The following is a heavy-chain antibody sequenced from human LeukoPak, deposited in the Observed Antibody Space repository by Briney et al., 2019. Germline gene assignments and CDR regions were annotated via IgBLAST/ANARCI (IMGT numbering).Heavy chain of an antibody. J-gene: IGHJ4*02. CDR3: ARDWRQLWPYYFDY. D-gene: IGHD5-18*01. V-gene: IGHV1-18*01. CDR1: GGTSSSYA. Sequence: ASVKVSCKASGGTSSSYAISWVRQAPGQGLEWMGWISAYNGNTNYAQKLQGRVTMTTDTSTSTAYMELRSLRSDDTAVYYCARDWRQLWPYYFDYWGQGTLVTVSS. CDR2: ISAYNGNT.